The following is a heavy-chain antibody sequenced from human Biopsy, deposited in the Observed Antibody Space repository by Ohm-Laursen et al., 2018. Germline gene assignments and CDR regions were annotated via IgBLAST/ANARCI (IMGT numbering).Heavy chain of an antibody. CDR3: GRAVRNQLLTHP. V-gene: IGHV1-8*01. J-gene: IGHJ5*02. D-gene: IGHD1-7*01. CDR2: LNPVSGNS. Sequence: ASVKVPCKASGYTFTSYDITWVRQASGQGPEWIGWLNPVSGNSNFGQKFRGRVTVTSDTSISTAYMELSGLTSDDTATYYCGRAVRNQLLTHPWGQGTLVTVTS. CDR1: GYTFTSYD.